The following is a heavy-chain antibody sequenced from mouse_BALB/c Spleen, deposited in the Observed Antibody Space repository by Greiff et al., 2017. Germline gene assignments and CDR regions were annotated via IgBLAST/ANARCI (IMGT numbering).Heavy chain of an antibody. CDR3: ARIDYYGTVFAY. J-gene: IGHJ3*01. CDR2: ISYSGST. V-gene: IGHV3-2*02. Sequence: VQLKESGPGLVKPSQSLSLTCSVTGYSITSDYAWNWIRQFPGNKLEWMGYISYSGSTSYNPSLKSRISITRDTSKNQFFLQLNSVTTEDTATYYCARIDYYGTVFAYWGQGTLVTVSA. D-gene: IGHD1-1*01. CDR1: GYSITSDYA.